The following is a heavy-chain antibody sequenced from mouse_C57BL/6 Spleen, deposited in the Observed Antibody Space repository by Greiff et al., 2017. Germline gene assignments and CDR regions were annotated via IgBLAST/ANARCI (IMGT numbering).Heavy chain of an antibody. CDR2: IDPNSGGT. D-gene: IGHD1-1*01. V-gene: IGHV1-72*01. CDR3: ARWHYYGSSYFDY. J-gene: IGHJ2*01. CDR1: GYTFTSYW. Sequence: QVQLQQPGAELVKPGASVKLSCKASGYTFTSYWMHWVKQRPGRGLEGIGSIDPNSGGTKYNEKFKRKATLTVDKPSSTAYMQLSSLTSEDSAVYYCARWHYYGSSYFDYWGQGTTLTVSS.